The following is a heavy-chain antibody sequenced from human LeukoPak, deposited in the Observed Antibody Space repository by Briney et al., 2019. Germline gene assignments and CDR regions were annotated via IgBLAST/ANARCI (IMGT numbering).Heavy chain of an antibody. V-gene: IGHV3-23*01. Sequence: GGSLRLSCAASGFTFSTYWMHWVRQAPGKGLEGVSGISGSGGSTYYADSVEGRFTISRDNSKTTLYLQMNSLRAEDTAVYYCAKGIESSGSYYTGFDYWGQGTLVTVSS. CDR3: AKGIESSGSYYTGFDY. J-gene: IGHJ4*02. D-gene: IGHD1-26*01. CDR1: GFTFSTYW. CDR2: ISGSGGST.